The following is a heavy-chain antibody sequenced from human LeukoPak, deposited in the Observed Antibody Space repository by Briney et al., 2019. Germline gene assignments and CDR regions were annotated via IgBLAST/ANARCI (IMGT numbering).Heavy chain of an antibody. V-gene: IGHV3-64D*06. CDR1: GFTFSSYA. J-gene: IGHJ5*02. D-gene: IGHD3-22*01. CDR3: VYDRLYDSSGYLRKPNNNWFDP. Sequence: GGSLRLSCSASGFTFSSYAMHWVRQAPGKGLEYVSAISSNGGSAYYADSVKGRFTISRDNSKNTLYLQMSSLRAEDTAVYYCVYDRLYDSSGYLRKPNNNWFDPWGQGTLVTVSS. CDR2: ISSNGGSA.